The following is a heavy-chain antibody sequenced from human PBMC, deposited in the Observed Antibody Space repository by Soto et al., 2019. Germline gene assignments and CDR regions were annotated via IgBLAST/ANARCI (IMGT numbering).Heavy chain of an antibody. J-gene: IGHJ4*02. CDR2: IKPNSGGT. V-gene: IGHV1-2*02. CDR1: GYTFTGYY. CDR3: ARAVTSGSGTLS. Sequence: ASVRDSGKGSGYTFTGYYMRWVRQAPGHGLEWMGGIKPNSGGTNYAQKLQGRVTMTRDASISTAYRELSRLRSDDTAVYYCARAVTSGSGTLSRGQANLVTASS. D-gene: IGHD3-10*01.